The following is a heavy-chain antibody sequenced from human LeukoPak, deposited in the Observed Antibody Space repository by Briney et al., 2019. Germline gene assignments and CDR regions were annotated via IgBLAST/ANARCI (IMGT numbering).Heavy chain of an antibody. Sequence: GGSLRLSCAASGFTFSDYYMSWIRQAPGKGLEWVSYISSSGSTIYYADSVKGRFTISRDNSKNTLYLQMNSLRAEDTAVYYCARDPTTVVTSPDYWGQGTLVTVSS. J-gene: IGHJ4*02. CDR3: ARDPTTVVTSPDY. D-gene: IGHD4-23*01. CDR1: GFTFSDYY. CDR2: ISSSGSTI. V-gene: IGHV3-11*04.